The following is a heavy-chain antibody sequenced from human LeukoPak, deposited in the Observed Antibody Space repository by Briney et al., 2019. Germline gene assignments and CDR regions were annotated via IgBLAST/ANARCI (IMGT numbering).Heavy chain of an antibody. CDR1: GASISSGDYY. D-gene: IGHD1-26*01. Sequence: SQTLSLTCTVSGASISSGDYYWSWIRQPPGKGLEWIGYIYYSGSTNYNPSLKSRVTISVDTSKNQFSLKLSSVTAADTAVYYCARAGSYGLGFFDYWGQGTLVTVSS. V-gene: IGHV4-30-4*08. CDR2: IYYSGST. J-gene: IGHJ4*02. CDR3: ARAGSYGLGFFDY.